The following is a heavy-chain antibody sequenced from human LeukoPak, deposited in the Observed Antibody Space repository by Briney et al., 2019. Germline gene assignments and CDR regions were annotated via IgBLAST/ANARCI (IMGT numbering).Heavy chain of an antibody. D-gene: IGHD6-13*01. CDR1: GFTFDVYA. V-gene: IGHV3-9*01. CDR2: LTWNSGSI. Sequence: GGSLRLSCAASGFTFDVYAMHWVRQAPGKGLEWVSGLTWNSGSIEYADSVKGRFTISRDSAKNSLYLQMNSLRAEDTAVYYCAKDLTAYSSTWYSLTFDHWGQGTLVTVSS. CDR3: AKDLTAYSSTWYSLTFDH. J-gene: IGHJ4*02.